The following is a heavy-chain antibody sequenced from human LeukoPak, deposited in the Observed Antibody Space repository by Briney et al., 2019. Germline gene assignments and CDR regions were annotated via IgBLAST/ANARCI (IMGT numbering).Heavy chain of an antibody. CDR3: ARGHYSDSSGSHEC. V-gene: IGHV1-2*02. J-gene: IGHJ4*02. CDR2: INPNSGDT. CDR1: GYTFTGYY. Sequence: GASVKVSCKASGYTFTGYYMHWVRQAPGQGLEWMGWINPNSGDTNSAQKFQGRVTMTRDTSITTAYMELRRLTSDDTAVYYCARGHYSDSSGSHECWGQGTPVTVSS. D-gene: IGHD3-22*01.